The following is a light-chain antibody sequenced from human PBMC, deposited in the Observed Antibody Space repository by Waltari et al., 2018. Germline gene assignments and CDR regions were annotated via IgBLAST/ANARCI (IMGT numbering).Light chain of an antibody. J-gene: IGLJ3*02. CDR3: AVWDDSLNGWM. Sequence: QSVVTQSPSASGPPGQRVTIPCSGSRPNLRRTTVNWYQHPPGTAPKLLIHNNNQRPSGVPDRFSGSKSDTSASLAISGLQSEDEAEYYCAVWDDSLNGWMFGGGTKLTVL. V-gene: IGLV1-44*01. CDR1: RPNLRRTT. CDR2: NNN.